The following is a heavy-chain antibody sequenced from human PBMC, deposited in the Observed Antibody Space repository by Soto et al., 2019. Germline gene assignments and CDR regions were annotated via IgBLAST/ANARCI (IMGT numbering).Heavy chain of an antibody. CDR2: INPNSGGT. J-gene: IGHJ6*02. V-gene: IGHV1-2*04. Sequence: GASVKVSCKASGYTFTGYYLHWVRQAPGQGLEWMGWINPNSGGTNYAQKFQGWVTMTRDTSISTAYMELSRLRSADTAVYYCARVRHQINGSLGYYYCGMDVWGQGTTVTVSS. CDR3: ARVRHQINGSLGYYYCGMDV. CDR1: GYTFTGYY. D-gene: IGHD2-8*01.